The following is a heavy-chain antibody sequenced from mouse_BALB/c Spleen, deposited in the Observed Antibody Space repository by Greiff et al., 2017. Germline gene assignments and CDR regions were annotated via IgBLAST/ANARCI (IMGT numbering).Heavy chain of an antibody. CDR2: IWRGGST. CDR3: AKKIYDGYYVNYAMDY. J-gene: IGHJ4*01. D-gene: IGHD2-3*01. Sequence: QVQLQQSGPSLVQPSQSLSITCTVSGFSLTSYGVHWVRQSPGKGLEWLGVIWRGGSTDYNAAFMSRLSITKDNSKSQVFFKMNSLQADDTAIYYCAKKIYDGYYVNYAMDYWGQGTSVTVSS. V-gene: IGHV2-5-1*01. CDR1: GFSLTSYG.